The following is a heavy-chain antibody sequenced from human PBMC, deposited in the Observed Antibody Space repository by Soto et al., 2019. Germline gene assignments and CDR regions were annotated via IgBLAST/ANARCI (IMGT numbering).Heavy chain of an antibody. CDR3: AIDPWRLPRSNDV. CDR2: ISGSGGST. V-gene: IGHV3-23*01. Sequence: EVQLLESGGGLVQPGGSLRLSCAASGFTFSSYAMSWVRQAPGKGLEWVSAISGSGGSTYYADSVKGRFTISRDNSKNRVYLEMNSLRAEDTAVYYCAIDPWRLPRSNDVWGQGTTVTVFS. D-gene: IGHD5-12*01. J-gene: IGHJ6*02. CDR1: GFTFSSYA.